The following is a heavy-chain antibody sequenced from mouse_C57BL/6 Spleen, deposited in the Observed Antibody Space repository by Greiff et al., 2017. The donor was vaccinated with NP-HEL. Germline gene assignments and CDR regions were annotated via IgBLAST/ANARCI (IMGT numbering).Heavy chain of an antibody. V-gene: IGHV1-64*01. D-gene: IGHD2-12*01. CDR3: EREIRQGYYAMDY. CDR1: GYTFTSYW. J-gene: IGHJ4*01. Sequence: QVQLQQPGAELVKPGASVKLSCKASGYTFTSYWMHWVKQRPGQGLEWIGMIHPNSGSTNYNEKFKSKATLTVDKSSSTAYMQLSSLTSEDSAVYYCEREIRQGYYAMDYWGQGTSVTVSS. CDR2: IHPNSGST.